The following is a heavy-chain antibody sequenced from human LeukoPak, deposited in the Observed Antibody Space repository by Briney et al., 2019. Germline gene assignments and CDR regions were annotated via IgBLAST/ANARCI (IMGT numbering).Heavy chain of an antibody. Sequence: GASVKVSCKVSGYTLTELSMHWVRQVPGKGLEWMGGFDPEDGETIYAQKFQGRVTMTEDTSTDTAYMELSSLRSEDTAVYYCATADPCSGGSCPLDYWGQEPWSPSPQ. CDR3: ATADPCSGGSCPLDY. D-gene: IGHD2-15*01. V-gene: IGHV1-24*01. CDR1: GYTLTELS. J-gene: IGHJ4*01. CDR2: FDPEDGET.